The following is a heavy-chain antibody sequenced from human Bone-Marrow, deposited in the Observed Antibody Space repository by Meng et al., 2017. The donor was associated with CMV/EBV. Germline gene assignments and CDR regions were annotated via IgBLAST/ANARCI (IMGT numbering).Heavy chain of an antibody. CDR2: INHSGST. J-gene: IGHJ3*02. V-gene: IGHV4-34*01. Sequence: GSLRLSCAVYGGSFSGYYWSWIRQPPGKGLEWIGEINHSGSTNYNPSLKSRVTISVDTSKNQFSLKLSSVTAADTAVYYCASRTRSTSCRGYSSRACAFDIWGQGTMVTVSS. D-gene: IGHD2-2*01. CDR3: ASRTRSTSCRGYSSRACAFDI. CDR1: GGSFSGYY.